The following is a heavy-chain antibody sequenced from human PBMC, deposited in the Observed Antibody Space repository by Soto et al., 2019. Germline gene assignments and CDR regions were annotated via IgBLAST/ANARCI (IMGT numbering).Heavy chain of an antibody. CDR3: AKIESRFFYDSTGYYPFDY. Sequence: ASVKVSCKASGYAFTNYAIFWVRQAPGQRLEWMGWINPGNGKTMYSQKFQGRVTISRDNSKNTVYLQMNSLRAEDTAVYYCAKIESRFFYDSTGYYPFDYWGQGTLVTVPS. CDR1: GYAFTNYA. J-gene: IGHJ4*02. D-gene: IGHD3-22*01. V-gene: IGHV1-3*01. CDR2: INPGNGKT.